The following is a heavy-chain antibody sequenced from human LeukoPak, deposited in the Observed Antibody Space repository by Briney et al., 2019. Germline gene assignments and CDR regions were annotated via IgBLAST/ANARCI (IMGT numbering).Heavy chain of an antibody. CDR2: IHYDGTT. CDR3: ASSSITNCRLCFSY. V-gene: IGHV3-66*01. D-gene: IGHD2-15*01. CDR1: GFTVSSNY. Sequence: GGSLRLSCAASGFTVSSNYMSWVRQAPGKGLEWVSIIHYDGTTYYADSVKGRFTISRDNSKNTLWLQMSSLRAEDTAVYYCASSSITNCRLCFSYWGQGTLVTVSS. J-gene: IGHJ1*01.